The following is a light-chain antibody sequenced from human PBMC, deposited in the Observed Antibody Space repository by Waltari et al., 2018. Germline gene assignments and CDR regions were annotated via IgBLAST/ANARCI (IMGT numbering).Light chain of an antibody. J-gene: IGLJ2*01. Sequence: QSALTQPASVSGSPGQSITLSCTGTSSDVGTYNLVSWYQHHPGKAPKLMIYESTTRPSGVSNRFSGSKSGNTASLTISGLQAEDEADYYCCSFAGSSPHVVFGGGTKLTVL. V-gene: IGLV2-23*01. CDR3: CSFAGSSPHVV. CDR1: SSDVGTYNL. CDR2: EST.